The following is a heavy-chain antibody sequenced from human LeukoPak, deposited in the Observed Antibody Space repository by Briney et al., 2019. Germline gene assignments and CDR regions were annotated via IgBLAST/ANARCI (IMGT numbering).Heavy chain of an antibody. CDR2: IYYSGST. V-gene: IGHV4-39*07. J-gene: IGHJ4*02. CDR3: ARDGVRGVSY. CDR1: GGSISSSSYY. D-gene: IGHD3-10*01. Sequence: SENLSLTCTVSGGSISSSSYYWGWIRQPPGKGLEWIGSIYYSGSTYYNPSLKSRVTISVDTSKNQFSLKLSSVTAADTAVYYCARDGVRGVSYWGQGTLVTVSS.